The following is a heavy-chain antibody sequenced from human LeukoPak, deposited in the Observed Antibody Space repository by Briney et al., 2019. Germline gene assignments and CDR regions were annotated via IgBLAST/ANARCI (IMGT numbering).Heavy chain of an antibody. CDR3: ARALRIAAAGNY. CDR1: GGTFSSYA. V-gene: IGHV1-69*13. D-gene: IGHD6-13*01. Sequence: ASVKVSCKASGGTFSSYAISWVRQAPGQGLEWMGGIIPIFGTANYAQKFQGRVTITADESTSTAYMELSRLRSDDTAVYYCARALRIAAAGNYWGQGTLVTVSS. CDR2: IIPIFGTA. J-gene: IGHJ4*02.